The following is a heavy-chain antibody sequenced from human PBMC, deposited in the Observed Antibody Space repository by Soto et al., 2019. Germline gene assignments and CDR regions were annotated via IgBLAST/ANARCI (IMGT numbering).Heavy chain of an antibody. CDR3: AAVGGYDFWSGYYPKYYGMDV. D-gene: IGHD3-3*01. J-gene: IGHJ6*02. Sequence: QVQLVQSGAEVKKPGASVKVSCKASGYTFTSYDINWVRQATGQGLECMGWMNPNSGNTGYAQKFQGRVTMTRNTSIRTAYMELSSLRSEDTAVYYCAAVGGYDFWSGYYPKYYGMDVWGQGTTVTVSS. CDR1: GYTFTSYD. V-gene: IGHV1-8*01. CDR2: MNPNSGNT.